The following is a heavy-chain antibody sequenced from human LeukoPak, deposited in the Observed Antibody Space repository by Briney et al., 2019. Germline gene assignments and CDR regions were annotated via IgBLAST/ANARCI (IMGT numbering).Heavy chain of an antibody. Sequence: GGSLRLSCAASGFTFSSYAMHWVRQAPGKGLEWVAVISYDGSNKYYADSVKGRFTISRDNSKNTLYLQMNSLRAEDTAVYYCARGGLVPADAFDIWGQGTMVTVSS. CDR1: GFTFSSYA. CDR3: ARGGLVPADAFDI. V-gene: IGHV3-30-3*01. J-gene: IGHJ3*02. CDR2: ISYDGSNK. D-gene: IGHD2-2*01.